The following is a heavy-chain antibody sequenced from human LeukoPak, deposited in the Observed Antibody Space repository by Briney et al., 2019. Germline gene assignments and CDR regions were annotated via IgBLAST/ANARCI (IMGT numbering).Heavy chain of an antibody. CDR3: ARDWELGH. CDR1: GGSLGNFF. Sequence: PSETLSLTCTVSGGSLGNFFWSWLRQSPGEGLEWIGFIYENGRTTYNPSLKSRVTISVDMSKNQFSLRLTSMTGADTAVYYCARDWELGHGGRGILVSVP. V-gene: IGHV4-59*01. CDR2: IYENGRT. J-gene: IGHJ4*02. D-gene: IGHD1-26*01.